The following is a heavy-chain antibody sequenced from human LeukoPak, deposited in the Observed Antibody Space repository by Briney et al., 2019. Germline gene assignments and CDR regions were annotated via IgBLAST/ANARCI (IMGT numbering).Heavy chain of an antibody. CDR3: AGNWIKEGWLPQFDY. CDR2: IKQDGSEK. V-gene: IGHV3-7*01. J-gene: IGHJ4*02. D-gene: IGHD1-1*01. CDR1: GFTFSSYW. Sequence: GGSLRLSCAASGFTFSSYWMSWVRQAPGKGLEWVANIKQDGSEKYYVDSVKGRFTISRDNAKNSLYLQMNSLRAEDTAVYYCAGNWIKEGWLPQFDYWGQGTLVTVSS.